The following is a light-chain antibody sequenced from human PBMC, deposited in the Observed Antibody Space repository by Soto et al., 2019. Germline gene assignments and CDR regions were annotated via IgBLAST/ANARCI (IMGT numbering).Light chain of an antibody. V-gene: IGKV3-20*01. CDR1: QSVSSSY. J-gene: IGKJ5*01. CDR2: GAS. CDR3: QQYGSSPPIT. Sequence: EIVLTQSPGTLSLSPGKRATLSCRARQSVSSSYLAWYQQKPGQAPRLLIXGASSRATGIPDRFSGSGSGTDFTLTISRLEPEDFAVYYCQQYGSSPPITFGQGTRLEI.